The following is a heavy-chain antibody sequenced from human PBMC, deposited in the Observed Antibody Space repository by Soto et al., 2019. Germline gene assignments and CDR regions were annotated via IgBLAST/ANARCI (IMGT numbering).Heavy chain of an antibody. CDR1: GYTFTSYG. CDR2: ISAYSGKT. D-gene: IGHD3-9*01. V-gene: IGHV1-18*01. Sequence: QVQLVQSGAEVKKPGASVKVSCKASGYTFTSYGISWVRQAPGQGLEWMGWISAYSGKTNYAQNLQGRVTMTTDTSTSTAYMELRSLRSDDTAVYYCARQYDILTGYYLEVGYWGQGTLVTVSS. CDR3: ARQYDILTGYYLEVGY. J-gene: IGHJ4*02.